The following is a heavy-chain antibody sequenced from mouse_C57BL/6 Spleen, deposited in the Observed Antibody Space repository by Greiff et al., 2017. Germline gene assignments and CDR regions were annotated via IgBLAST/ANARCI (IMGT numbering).Heavy chain of an antibody. CDR1: GYTFTSYW. CDR3: ARSGSGYAMDY. D-gene: IGHD1-3*01. Sequence: QVQLQQSGAELVKPGASVKLSCKASGYTFTSYWMHWVKQRPGQGLEWIGMIHPNSGSTNYNEKFKSKATLTVDKSSSTAYMQLSSLTSEDSAVXYCARSGSGYAMDYWGQGTSVTVSS. V-gene: IGHV1-64*01. CDR2: IHPNSGST. J-gene: IGHJ4*01.